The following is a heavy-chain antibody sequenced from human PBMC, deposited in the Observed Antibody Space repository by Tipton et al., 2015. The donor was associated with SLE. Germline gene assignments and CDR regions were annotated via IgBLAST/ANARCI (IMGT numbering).Heavy chain of an antibody. CDR3: ARSSRCANGLCPEYFQL. CDR1: GGSITSSSDC. CDR2: IDYTEST. D-gene: IGHD2-8*01. J-gene: IGHJ1*01. Sequence: TLSLTCSVSGGSITSSSDCWGWIRQPPGKGLEWLGTIDYTESTYYNPSLKSRVTISVDTSKDQFSLNLNAVTAADAAVYYCARSSRCANGLCPEYFQLWGQGTLVTVPS. V-gene: IGHV4-39*07.